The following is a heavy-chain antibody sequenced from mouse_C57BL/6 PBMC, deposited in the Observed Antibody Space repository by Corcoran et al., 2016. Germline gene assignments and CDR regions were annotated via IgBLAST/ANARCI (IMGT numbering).Heavy chain of an antibody. CDR1: GYTFTDYY. CDR3: ARWWYY. CDR2: INPNNGGT. Sequence: EVQLQQSGPELVKPGASVKISCKASGYTFTDYYMNWVKQSHGKSLEWIGDINPNNGGTSYNQKFKGKATLTVDKSSSTAYMELRSLTSEDSAVYYCARWWYYWGQGTTLTVSS. V-gene: IGHV1-26*01. D-gene: IGHD1-1*02. J-gene: IGHJ2*01.